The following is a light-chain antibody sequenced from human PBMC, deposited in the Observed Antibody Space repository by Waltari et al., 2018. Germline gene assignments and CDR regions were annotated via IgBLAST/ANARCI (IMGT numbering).Light chain of an antibody. CDR2: EVN. CDR1: SNDVWTYKF. J-gene: IGLJ3*02. Sequence: QSALTQPVSVSGSPGPSITISCTGTSNDVWTYKFVSWYQQHPGKAPKVIIFEVNERPSGVSNRFSGSKSGNTASLTISGLQPEDEADYYCCSYAGSSTWVFGGGTKLTVL. CDR3: CSYAGSSTWV. V-gene: IGLV2-23*02.